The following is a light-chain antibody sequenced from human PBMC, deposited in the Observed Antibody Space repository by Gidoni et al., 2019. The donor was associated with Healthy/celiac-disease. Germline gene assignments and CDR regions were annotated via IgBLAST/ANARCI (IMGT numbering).Light chain of an antibody. J-gene: IGLJ3*02. CDR3: CSYAGSSTYV. Sequence: QSALTQPASVSGSPGQSITISCTGTSSDVGSYNLVSWYQQQPGKAPKLMIYEGSQRPSGVSNRFSGSKSGNTASLTISGLQAEDEADYYCCSYAGSSTYVFGGGTKLTVL. CDR2: EGS. CDR1: SSDVGSYNL. V-gene: IGLV2-23*01.